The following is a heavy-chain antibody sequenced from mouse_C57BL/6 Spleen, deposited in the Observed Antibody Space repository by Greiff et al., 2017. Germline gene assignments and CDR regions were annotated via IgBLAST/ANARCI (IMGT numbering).Heavy chain of an antibody. J-gene: IGHJ3*01. D-gene: IGHD3-2*02. V-gene: IGHV1-7*01. Sequence: VKLMESGAELAKPGASVKLSCKASGYTFTSYWMHWVKQRPGQGLEWIGYINPSSGYTKYNQKFKDKATLTADKSSSTAYMQLSSLTYEDSAVYYCAKGDSSGSPFFAYWGQGTLVTVSA. CDR1: GYTFTSYW. CDR2: INPSSGYT. CDR3: AKGDSSGSPFFAY.